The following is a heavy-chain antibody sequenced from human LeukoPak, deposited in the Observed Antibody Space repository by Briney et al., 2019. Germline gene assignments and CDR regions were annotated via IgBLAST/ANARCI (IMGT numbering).Heavy chain of an antibody. CDR1: GGSISTYH. CDR3: ARELGSAFDI. J-gene: IGHJ3*02. V-gene: IGHV4-59*01. CDR2: FYYNGDT. Sequence: SETLSLTCTVSGGSISTYHWSWIRQPPGKGLEWIGYFYYNGDTNYSPSLKSRVVISADTSQNQLSLMVRSVTAADTALYYCARELGSAFDIWGQGIMVIVSS. D-gene: IGHD3-3*02.